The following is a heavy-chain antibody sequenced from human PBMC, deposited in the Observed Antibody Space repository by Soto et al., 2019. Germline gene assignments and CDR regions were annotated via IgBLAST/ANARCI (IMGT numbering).Heavy chain of an antibody. Sequence: PSETLSLTCTVSGGSISSGDYYWSWIRQPPGKGLEWIGYIYYSGSTYYNPSLKSRVTISVDTSKNQFSLKLSSVTAADTAVYYCAREGRDYYDSSGYPEYLQHWGQGTLVSVSS. V-gene: IGHV4-30-4*01. CDR1: GGSISSGDYY. J-gene: IGHJ1*01. CDR3: AREGRDYYDSSGYPEYLQH. CDR2: IYYSGST. D-gene: IGHD3-22*01.